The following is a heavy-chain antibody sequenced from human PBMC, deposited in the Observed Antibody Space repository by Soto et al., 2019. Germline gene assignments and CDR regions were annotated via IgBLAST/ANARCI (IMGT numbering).Heavy chain of an antibody. CDR1: GFSLSRYG. Sequence: PGGSLRLSCTASGFSLSRYGLHWVRHAPGKGLQWVAGLWSNGIKTSYTDSVKGRFTISRDTSKNMLYLQMNTLGAEDTAVYYCARDLHYWSLLIDHWGQGTLVTVSS. J-gene: IGHJ4*02. CDR2: LWSNGIKT. V-gene: IGHV3-33*01. D-gene: IGHD2-8*02. CDR3: ARDLHYWSLLIDH.